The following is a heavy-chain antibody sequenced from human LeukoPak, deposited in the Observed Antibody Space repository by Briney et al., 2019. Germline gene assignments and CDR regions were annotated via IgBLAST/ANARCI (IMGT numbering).Heavy chain of an antibody. V-gene: IGHV4-39*01. CDR2: IYYSGST. CDR3: ARLVPAADG. D-gene: IGHD2-2*01. CDR1: GGSISSSSYY. J-gene: IGHJ4*02. Sequence: PSETLSLTCTVSGGSISSSSYYWGWIRQPPGKGLEWIGSIYYSGSTYYNPSLKSRVTMSVDTSKNQFSLKLSSVTAADTAVYYCARLVPAADGWGQGTLVTVSS.